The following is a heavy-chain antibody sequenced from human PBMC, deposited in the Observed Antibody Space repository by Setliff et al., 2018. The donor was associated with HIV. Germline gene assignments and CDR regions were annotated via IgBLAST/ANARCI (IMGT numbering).Heavy chain of an antibody. D-gene: IGHD5-12*01. V-gene: IGHV1-69*10. CDR2: IIPVASIP. J-gene: IGHJ4*02. Sequence: SVQVSCKPSGYTFTTYGLSWVRQAPGQGLEWVGGIIPVASIPNYAQKFQDRVTITADESTTTVYMEMRSLTSGDTALYYCARGPLYGYDRGYFDYWGQGTLVTVSS. CDR3: ARGPLYGYDRGYFDY. CDR1: GYTFTTYG.